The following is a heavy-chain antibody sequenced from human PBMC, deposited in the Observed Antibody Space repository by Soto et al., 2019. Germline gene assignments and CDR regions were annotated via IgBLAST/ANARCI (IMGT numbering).Heavy chain of an antibody. CDR1: GFTFSSYA. Sequence: QVQLVESGGGVVQPGRSLRLSCAASGFTFSSYAMHWVRQAPGKGLEWVAVISYDGSNKYYADSVKGRFTISRDNSKNTLYLQMNSVRAEDTAVYYCARVQFVVVVPADGYWGQGNLVTGSS. CDR2: ISYDGSNK. CDR3: ARVQFVVVVPADGY. J-gene: IGHJ4*02. V-gene: IGHV3-30-3*01. D-gene: IGHD2-2*01.